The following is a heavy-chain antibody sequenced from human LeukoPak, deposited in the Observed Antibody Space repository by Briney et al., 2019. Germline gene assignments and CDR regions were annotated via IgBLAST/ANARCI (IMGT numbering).Heavy chain of an antibody. Sequence: GGSLRLSCAASGFTFSSYWMHWVRQAPGKGLVWVSRINSDGSSTSYADSVKGRFTISRDNAKSTLYLQMNSLRAEDTAVYYCATEMATIAVDYWGQGTLVTVSS. V-gene: IGHV3-74*01. D-gene: IGHD5-24*01. CDR3: ATEMATIAVDY. J-gene: IGHJ4*02. CDR2: INSDGSST. CDR1: GFTFSSYW.